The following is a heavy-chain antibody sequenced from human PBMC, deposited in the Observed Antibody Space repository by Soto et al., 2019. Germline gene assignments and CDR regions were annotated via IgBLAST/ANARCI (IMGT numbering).Heavy chain of an antibody. CDR3: ASGYCSGGSCYSRPGY. V-gene: IGHV3-21*01. Sequence: PGGSLRLSCAASGFTFSSYSMNWVRQAPGKGLEWVSSISSSSSYIYYADSVKGRFTISRDNAKNSLYLQINILIAEDTAVFYCASGYCSGGSCYSRPGYWGQGTLVTVSS. CDR1: GFTFSSYS. D-gene: IGHD2-15*01. J-gene: IGHJ4*02. CDR2: ISSSSSYI.